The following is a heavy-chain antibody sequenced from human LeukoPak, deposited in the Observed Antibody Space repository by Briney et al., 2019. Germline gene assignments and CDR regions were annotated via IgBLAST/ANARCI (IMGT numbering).Heavy chain of an antibody. V-gene: IGHV4-4*02. Sequence: SGTLSLTCAVSGGSISSSNWWSWVRQPPGKGLEWIGEIYHSGSTNYNPSLKSRVTMSVDTSKNQFSLKLSSVTAADTAVYYCARETLGYCSGGSCHQGVFDYWGQGTLVTVSS. CDR3: ARETLGYCSGGSCHQGVFDY. J-gene: IGHJ4*02. CDR1: GGSISSSNW. D-gene: IGHD2-15*01. CDR2: IYHSGST.